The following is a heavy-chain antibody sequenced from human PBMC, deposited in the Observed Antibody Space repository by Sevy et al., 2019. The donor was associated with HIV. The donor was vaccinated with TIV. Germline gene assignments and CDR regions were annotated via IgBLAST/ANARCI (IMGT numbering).Heavy chain of an antibody. CDR1: GFTFSSYW. D-gene: IGHD2-2*01. CDR2: IKRDGSEK. V-gene: IGHV3-7*03. CDR3: ARDCSSTSCLWGLDF. J-gene: IGHJ6*02. Sequence: GESLKISCAASGFTFSSYWMSWVRQAPGKGLEWVANIKRDGSEKYYVDSVKGRFTISRDNAKNSLYLQMNSLRAEYTAVYYCARDCSSTSCLWGLDFWGQGTTVTVSS.